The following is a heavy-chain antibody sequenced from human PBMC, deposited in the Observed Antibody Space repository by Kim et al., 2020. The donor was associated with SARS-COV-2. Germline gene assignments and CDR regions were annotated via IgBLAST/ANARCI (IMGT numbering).Heavy chain of an antibody. Sequence: SVKVSCKASGGTFSSYAISWVRQAPGQGLEWMGGIIPIFGTANYAQKFQGRVTIIADESTSTAYMELSSLRSEDTAVYYCARTTTVTTNEGFYYYYGMDVWGQGTTVTVSS. V-gene: IGHV1-69*13. CDR2: IIPIFGTA. J-gene: IGHJ6*02. CDR3: ARTTTVTTNEGFYYYYGMDV. D-gene: IGHD4-17*01. CDR1: GGTFSSYA.